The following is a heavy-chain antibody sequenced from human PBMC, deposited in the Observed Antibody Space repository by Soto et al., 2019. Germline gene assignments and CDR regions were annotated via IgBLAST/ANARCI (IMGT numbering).Heavy chain of an antibody. Sequence: SVKVSCKASGGTFSSYTISWVRQAPGQGLEWMGRIIPILGIANYAQKFQGRVTITADKSTSTAYMELSSLRSEDTALYYCARGLGACSSTSCPKGYYYYMDVWG. J-gene: IGHJ6*03. D-gene: IGHD2-2*01. CDR2: IIPILGIA. CDR1: GGTFSSYT. CDR3: ARGLGACSSTSCPKGYYYYMDV. V-gene: IGHV1-69*02.